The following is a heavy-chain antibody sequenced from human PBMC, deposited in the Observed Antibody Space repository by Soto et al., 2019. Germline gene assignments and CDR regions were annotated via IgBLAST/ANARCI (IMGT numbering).Heavy chain of an antibody. D-gene: IGHD4-17*01. CDR3: AKEGGDYVAVVGYFDY. J-gene: IGHJ4*02. CDR1: GFTFSSYG. CDR2: ISYDGSNK. V-gene: IGHV3-30*18. Sequence: GGSLRLSCAASGFTFSSYGMHWVRQAPGKGLEWVAVISYDGSNKYYADSVKGRFTISRDNSKNTLYLQMISLRAEDTAVYYCAKEGGDYVAVVGYFDYWGQGTLVTVSS.